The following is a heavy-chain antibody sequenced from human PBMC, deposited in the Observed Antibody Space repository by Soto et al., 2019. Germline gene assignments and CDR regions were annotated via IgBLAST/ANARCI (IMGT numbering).Heavy chain of an antibody. D-gene: IGHD3-16*02. CDR3: ARGSITFGGVIAGDY. J-gene: IGHJ4*02. Sequence: QVPLQESGPGLVKPSQTLSLTCTVSGGSISSGGYYWSWIRQHPGKGLEWIGYIYYSGSTYYNPSLKSRVTISVATSKNQFSLKLSSVTAADTAVYYCARGSITFGGVIAGDYWGQGTLVTVSS. V-gene: IGHV4-31*03. CDR2: IYYSGST. CDR1: GGSISSGGYY.